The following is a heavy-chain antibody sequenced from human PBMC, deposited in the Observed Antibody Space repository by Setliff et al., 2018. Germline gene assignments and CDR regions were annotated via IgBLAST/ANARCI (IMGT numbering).Heavy chain of an antibody. CDR1: GGSISTSNYH. V-gene: IGHV4-39*07. CDR3: VRVRVVQGYYEFDS. J-gene: IGHJ4*02. CDR2: IYFNGDT. Sequence: PSETLSLTCNVSGGSISTSNYHWGWVRQPPGKGLEWIANIYFNGDTVKQPFLKSRVTISIDTSKNQFSLGLSSVIVADSATCYCVRVRVVQGYYEFDSWGQGALVTVSS. D-gene: IGHD3-16*01.